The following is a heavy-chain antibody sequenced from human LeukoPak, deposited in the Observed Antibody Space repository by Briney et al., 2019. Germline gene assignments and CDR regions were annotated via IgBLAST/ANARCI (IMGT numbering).Heavy chain of an antibody. J-gene: IGHJ4*02. CDR3: ARDKGVQSLDY. CDR2: ISYDGSNK. D-gene: IGHD1-1*01. Sequence: GGSLRLSCAASGFTFSSYAMHWVRQAPGKGLEWVAVISYDGSNKYYADSVKGRFTISRDNSKNTVDLQMNSLGAEDTALYYCARDKGVQSLDYWGQGALVTVSS. V-gene: IGHV3-30-3*01. CDR1: GFTFSSYA.